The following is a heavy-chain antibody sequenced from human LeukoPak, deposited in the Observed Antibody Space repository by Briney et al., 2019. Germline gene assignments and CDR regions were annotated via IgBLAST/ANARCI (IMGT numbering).Heavy chain of an antibody. CDR3: ARELRIAAAGRFDY. V-gene: IGHV1-8*01. Sequence: ASVKVSCKASGYTFTSYDINWVRQATGQGLEWMGWMNPNSGNTGYAQKFQGRVAMTRNTSISTAYMELSSLRSEDTAVYYCARELRIAAAGRFDYWGQGTLVTVSS. CDR1: GYTFTSYD. D-gene: IGHD6-13*01. CDR2: MNPNSGNT. J-gene: IGHJ4*02.